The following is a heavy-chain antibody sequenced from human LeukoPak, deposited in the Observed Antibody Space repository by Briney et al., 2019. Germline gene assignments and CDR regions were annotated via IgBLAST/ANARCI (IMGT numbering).Heavy chain of an antibody. CDR1: GFTFSSYG. J-gene: IGHJ4*02. CDR2: IRYDGSNK. CDR3: AKDRIKFGSGWYSGSDY. Sequence: GGSLRLSCAASGFTFSSYGMHWVRQAPGKGLEWVAFIRYDGSNKYYADSVKGRFTISRDNSKNTLYLQMNSLRAEDTAVYYCAKDRIKFGSGWYSGSDYWGQGTLVTVSS. V-gene: IGHV3-30*02. D-gene: IGHD6-19*01.